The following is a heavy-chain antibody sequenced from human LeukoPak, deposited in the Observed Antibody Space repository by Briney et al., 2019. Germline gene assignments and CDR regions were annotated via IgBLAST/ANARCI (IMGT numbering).Heavy chain of an antibody. Sequence: GTSLRLSCVASGFTYGIHWVRQAPGKGLEWVAIMSYNGSKVCADSVKGRFTVSRDNSKNTLYLQMNSLRAEDTAVYYCAKDLYSGSYFWGQGTLVTVSS. CDR1: GFTYG. J-gene: IGHJ4*02. CDR2: MSYNGSK. V-gene: IGHV3-30*18. D-gene: IGHD1-26*01. CDR3: AKDLYSGSYF.